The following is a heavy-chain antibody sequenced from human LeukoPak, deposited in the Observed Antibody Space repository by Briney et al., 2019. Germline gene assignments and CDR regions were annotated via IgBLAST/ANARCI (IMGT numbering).Heavy chain of an antibody. J-gene: IGHJ5*02. CDR2: IYHSGST. D-gene: IGHD3-3*01. Sequence: SETLSLTCSVSGYSISSAYYWGRIRQPPGKGLEWIGTIYHSGSTYYNPSLKSRVTISVDTSKNQFSLKLNSVTAADTAVYYCARAPLGGDWFDPWGQGTLVTVSS. V-gene: IGHV4-38-2*02. CDR1: GYSISSAYY. CDR3: ARAPLGGDWFDP.